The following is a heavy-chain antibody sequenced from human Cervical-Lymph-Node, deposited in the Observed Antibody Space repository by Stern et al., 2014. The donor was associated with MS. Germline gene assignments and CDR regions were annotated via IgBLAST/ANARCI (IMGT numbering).Heavy chain of an antibody. J-gene: IGHJ4*02. V-gene: IGHV5-51*03. CDR1: GYSLTNTW. Sequence: EVQLVQSGGELKKPGESLRLSCTGSGYSLTNTWIGWVRQAPGKGLEWVVVFFPGDSETGYSPSFQGQVTIPADKSINTAYLQWSSLKASVTAMYYCARGRGIALRPDYWGQGTLVTVSS. D-gene: IGHD6-13*01. CDR3: ARGRGIALRPDY. CDR2: FFPGDSET.